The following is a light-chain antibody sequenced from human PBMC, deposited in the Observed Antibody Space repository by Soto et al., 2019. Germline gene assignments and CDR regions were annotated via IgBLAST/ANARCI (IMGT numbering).Light chain of an antibody. CDR1: QTISNF. J-gene: IGKJ1*01. V-gene: IGKV1-39*01. Sequence: DIQMTQSPSSLSASVGDRVTITCRASQTISNFVNWYQQKLGRAPRLLIYAASSLQSGVPSRFSGSGSGTDFTLTISSLQPEDFATYYCQQYNSYSFGQGTKVEIK. CDR2: AAS. CDR3: QQYNSYS.